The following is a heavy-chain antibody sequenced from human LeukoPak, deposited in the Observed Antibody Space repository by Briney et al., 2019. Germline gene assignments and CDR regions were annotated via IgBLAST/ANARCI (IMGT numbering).Heavy chain of an antibody. J-gene: IGHJ4*02. V-gene: IGHV3-11*05. CDR1: GFTFSDYY. CDR2: ISSGSSYT. CDR3: ARARQYSYESFDY. Sequence: GGSLRLSCAASGFTFSDYYMSWIRQAPGKGLEWVSYISSGSSYTNYADSVKGRFTISRDNAKNSLYLQINSMRVEDTAVYYCARARQYSYESFDYWGQGTLVTVSS. D-gene: IGHD5-18*01.